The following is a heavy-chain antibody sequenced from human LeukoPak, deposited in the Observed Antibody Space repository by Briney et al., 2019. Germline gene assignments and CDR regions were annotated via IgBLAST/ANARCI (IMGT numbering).Heavy chain of an antibody. J-gene: IGHJ6*02. CDR1: GYTFTIYG. D-gene: IGHD3-22*01. CDR3: ARDVPLHYDSSEGAPYYYYGMDV. Sequence: ASVNVSCKASGYTFTIYGIRWVRPAPGQGLEWMGWISAYNGNTNYAQKLQGRVTMSTDTSTSTAYMELRSLRSDDTAVYYCARDVPLHYDSSEGAPYYYYGMDVWGQGTTVTVSS. V-gene: IGHV1-18*01. CDR2: ISAYNGNT.